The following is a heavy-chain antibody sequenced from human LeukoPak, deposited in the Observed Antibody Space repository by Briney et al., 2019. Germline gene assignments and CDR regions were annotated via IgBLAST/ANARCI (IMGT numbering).Heavy chain of an antibody. D-gene: IGHD3-10*01. J-gene: IGHJ4*02. V-gene: IGHV4-39*07. Sequence: SETLSLTCTVSGGTISTSSYYFAWIRQPPGKGLEWIGSVYYSGSTYYHPSLKSRVTISIDTSKNQFSLNLNSVTAADTAVYYCARDARDGSGLFDYWGQGTLVTVSS. CDR1: GGTISTSSYY. CDR3: ARDARDGSGLFDY. CDR2: VYYSGST.